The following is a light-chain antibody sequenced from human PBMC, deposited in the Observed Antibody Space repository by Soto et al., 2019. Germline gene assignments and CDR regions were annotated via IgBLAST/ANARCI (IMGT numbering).Light chain of an antibody. CDR3: QHYNNRPRNT. J-gene: IGKJ2*01. V-gene: IGKV3-15*01. CDR2: GAS. CDR1: QSVSSN. Sequence: EIVMTQSPATLSVSPGERATLSCRASQSVSSNLAWYQQKPGQAPRLLIYGASTRATGIPARFSGSGSGTEITLTISSLQSEDFAVYYGQHYNNRPRNTFGQGTKLEIK.